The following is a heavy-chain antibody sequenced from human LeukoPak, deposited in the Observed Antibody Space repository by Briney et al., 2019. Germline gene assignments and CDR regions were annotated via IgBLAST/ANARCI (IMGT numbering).Heavy chain of an antibody. Sequence: PGRSLRLSCAASGFTFSSYGMHWVRQAPGKGLEWVAVISYDGSNKYYADSVKGRFTISRDNSKNTLYLQMNSLRAEDTAAYYCAKGYYFDYWGQGTLVTVSS. V-gene: IGHV3-30*18. CDR3: AKGYYFDY. J-gene: IGHJ4*02. CDR1: GFTFSSYG. CDR2: ISYDGSNK.